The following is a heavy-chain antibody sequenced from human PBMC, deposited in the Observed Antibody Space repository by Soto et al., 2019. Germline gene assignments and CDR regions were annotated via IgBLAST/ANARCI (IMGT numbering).Heavy chain of an antibody. J-gene: IGHJ4*02. CDR3: ATDYYDSSGYPNFDY. Sequence: GASVKVSCKASGGTFSSYAISWVRQAPGQGLEWMGGIIPIFGTANYAQKFQGRVTITADESTSTAYMELSSLRSEDTAVYYCATDYYDSSGYPNFDYWGQGTLVTVSS. D-gene: IGHD3-22*01. CDR1: GGTFSSYA. V-gene: IGHV1-69*13. CDR2: IIPIFGTA.